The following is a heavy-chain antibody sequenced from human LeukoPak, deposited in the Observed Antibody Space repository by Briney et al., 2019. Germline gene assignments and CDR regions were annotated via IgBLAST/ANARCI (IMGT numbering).Heavy chain of an antibody. D-gene: IGHD4-17*01. Sequence: GGSLRLSCAVSGFTFSDYYMSWIRQAPGKGLEWASYISSGGSTISHADSAKGRFTISRDNSQNTLYLQMNSLRAEDTAVYYCARDYADYVGYFFFDYWGQGTLVTVSS. CDR3: ARDYADYVGYFFFDY. CDR2: ISSGGSTI. CDR1: GFTFSDYY. J-gene: IGHJ4*02. V-gene: IGHV3-11*01.